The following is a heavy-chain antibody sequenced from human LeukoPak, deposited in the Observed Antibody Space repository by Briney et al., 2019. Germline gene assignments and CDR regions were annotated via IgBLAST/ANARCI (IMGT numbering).Heavy chain of an antibody. V-gene: IGHV1-69*04. CDR2: IIPILGIA. CDR3: ASVDTAMVTLFN. Sequence: EASVKVSCKASGGTFSSDAISWVRQAPGQGLEWMGRIIPILGIANYAQKFQGRVTITADKSTSTAYMELSSLRSEDTAVYYCASVDTAMVTLFNWGQGTLVTVSS. J-gene: IGHJ4*02. D-gene: IGHD5-18*01. CDR1: GGTFSSDA.